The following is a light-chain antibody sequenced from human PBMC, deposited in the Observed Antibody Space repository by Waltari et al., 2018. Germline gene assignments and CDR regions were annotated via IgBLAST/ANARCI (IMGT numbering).Light chain of an antibody. Sequence: QSALTQPASVSGSPGQSITISCTGTSSDVGGLYFVSWYQQHPAKAPKLIISNVSRRPSGVSYRFSGSKSGNSASLTISGLQAEDEATYYCSSYTSDYTYVFGTGTEVTVV. V-gene: IGLV2-14*03. CDR1: SSDVGGLYF. CDR3: SSYTSDYTYV. J-gene: IGLJ1*01. CDR2: NVS.